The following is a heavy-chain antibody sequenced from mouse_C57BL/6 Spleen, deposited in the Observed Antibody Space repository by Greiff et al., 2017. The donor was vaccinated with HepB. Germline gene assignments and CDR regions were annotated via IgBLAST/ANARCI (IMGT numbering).Heavy chain of an antibody. J-gene: IGHJ4*01. Sequence: LQQPGSELVRPGSSVKLSCKASGYTFTSYWMDWVKQRPGQGLEWIGNIYPSDSETHYNQKFKDKATLTVDKSSSTAYMQLSSLTSEDSAVYYCARGYAMDYWGQGTSVTVSS. CDR2: IYPSDSET. V-gene: IGHV1-61*01. CDR3: ARGYAMDY. CDR1: GYTFTSYW.